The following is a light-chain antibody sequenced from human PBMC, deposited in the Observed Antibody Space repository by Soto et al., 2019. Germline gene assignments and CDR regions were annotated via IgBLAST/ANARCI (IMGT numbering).Light chain of an antibody. Sequence: EILMTQSPATLSVSPGERATLSCRASQSVSTNLAWYQQKPGQAPRLLIYVVSTRATGIPARFSGSGSGTEFTLTINSLQSEDFAVYYCQQYNNWPPTWTFGQGTKVDI. J-gene: IGKJ1*01. V-gene: IGKV3-15*01. CDR3: QQYNNWPPTWT. CDR1: QSVSTN. CDR2: VVS.